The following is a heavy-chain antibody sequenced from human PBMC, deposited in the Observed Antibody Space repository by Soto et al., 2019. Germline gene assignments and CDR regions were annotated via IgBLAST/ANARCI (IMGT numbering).Heavy chain of an antibody. V-gene: IGHV3-30*18. CDR1: GFTFSSYG. Sequence: QVQLVESGGGVVQPGRSLRLSCAASGFTFSSYGMHWVRQAPGKGLEWVAVISYDGSNKYYADSVKGRFTISRDNSKNTLYLQMNSLRAEDTAVYYCAKVARRGYIPMIVAAVLDAFDIWGQGTMVTVSS. CDR2: ISYDGSNK. CDR3: AKVARRGYIPMIVAAVLDAFDI. D-gene: IGHD3-22*01. J-gene: IGHJ3*02.